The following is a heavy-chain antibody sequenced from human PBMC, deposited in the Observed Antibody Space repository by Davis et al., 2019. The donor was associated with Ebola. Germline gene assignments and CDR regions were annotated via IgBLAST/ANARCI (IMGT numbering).Heavy chain of an antibody. CDR1: GFTFSHYW. CDR2: IKQDGSEK. V-gene: IGHV3-7*01. D-gene: IGHD6-6*01. Sequence: GGSLRLSCAASGFTFSHYWMSWVRQAPGRGPEWVAIIKQDGSEKYYVDSVKGRFTISRDNAKSSLYLQMNSLRDEDTAVYYCARDLYSTSSLIEVDHWGQGTLVTVSS. J-gene: IGHJ4*02. CDR3: ARDLYSTSSLIEVDH.